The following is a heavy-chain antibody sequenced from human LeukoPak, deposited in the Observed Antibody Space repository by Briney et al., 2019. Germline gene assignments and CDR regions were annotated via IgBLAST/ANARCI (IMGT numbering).Heavy chain of an antibody. CDR3: ARAPVDSSGYYLGYFDY. J-gene: IGHJ4*02. CDR1: GDSVSSNSAA. D-gene: IGHD3-22*01. V-gene: IGHV6-1*01. CDR2: TYYRSKWYN. Sequence: SQTLSLTCAISGDSVSSNSAAWNWIRQSPSRGLEWLGRTYYRSKWYNDYAVSVKSRITINPGTSKNQFSLQLNSVTPEDTAVYYCARAPVDSSGYYLGYFDYWGQGTLVTVSS.